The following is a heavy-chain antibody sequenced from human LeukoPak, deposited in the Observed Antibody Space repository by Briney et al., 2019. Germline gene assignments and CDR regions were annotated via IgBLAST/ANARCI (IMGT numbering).Heavy chain of an antibody. CDR3: ARGAKFCSGDNCYSPFDY. Sequence: ASVKVSCKASGYTFSDHYMHWVRHAPGQGLEWVGWINPKSDGTNFAQKFLGRVTMTRDTSISTAYMELSRLRSDDTAVYYCARGAKFCSGDNCYSPFDYWGQGTLVNVSS. J-gene: IGHJ4*02. D-gene: IGHD2-15*01. V-gene: IGHV1-2*02. CDR2: INPKSDGT. CDR1: GYTFSDHY.